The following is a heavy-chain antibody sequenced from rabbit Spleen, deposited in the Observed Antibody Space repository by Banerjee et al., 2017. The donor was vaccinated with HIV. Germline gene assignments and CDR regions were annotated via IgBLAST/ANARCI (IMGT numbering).Heavy chain of an antibody. V-gene: IGHV1S40*01. CDR2: IGTGFGDT. Sequence: QSLEESGGDLVKPGASLTLTCIASGVSFSGNSYMCWVRQAPGKGLEWIACIGTGFGDTNYANWAKGRFTISKTSSTTVTLQVTSLTAADTATYFCARETWGATGNYGLWGPGTLVTVS. CDR1: GVSFSGNSY. D-gene: IGHD7-1*01. J-gene: IGHJ4*01. CDR3: ARETWGATGNYGL.